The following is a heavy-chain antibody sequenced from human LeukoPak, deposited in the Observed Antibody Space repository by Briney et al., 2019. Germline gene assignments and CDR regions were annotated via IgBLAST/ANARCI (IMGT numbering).Heavy chain of an antibody. Sequence: PGGSLRLSCAASGFTFSSYWMHWVRQAPGKGLVWVSRIKSDGSSTSYADSVKGRFTISRDNAKNTLYLQMNSLRAEDTAVYYCARDKGYYDSSGYYRTDYYGMDVWGQGTTVTVSS. D-gene: IGHD3-22*01. J-gene: IGHJ6*02. CDR2: IKSDGSST. CDR3: ARDKGYYDSSGYYRTDYYGMDV. V-gene: IGHV3-74*01. CDR1: GFTFSSYW.